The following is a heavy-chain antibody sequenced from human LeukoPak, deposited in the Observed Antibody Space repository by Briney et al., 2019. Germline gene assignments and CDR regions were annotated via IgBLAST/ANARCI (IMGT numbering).Heavy chain of an antibody. CDR2: IIPIFGTA. V-gene: IGHV1-69*05. CDR1: GGTFSSYA. J-gene: IGHJ4*02. CDR3: ARGGGTYYYDSSGLIPNSFDY. Sequence: GASVKVSCKASGGTFSSYAISWVRQAPGQGLEWMGGIIPIFGTANYAQKFQGRVTITTDESTSTAYMELSSLRSEDTAVYYCARGGGTYYYDSSGLIPNSFDYWGQGTLVTVSS. D-gene: IGHD3-22*01.